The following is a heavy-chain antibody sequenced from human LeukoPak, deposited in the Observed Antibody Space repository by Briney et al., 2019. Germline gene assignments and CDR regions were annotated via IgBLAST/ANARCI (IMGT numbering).Heavy chain of an antibody. CDR2: ISAYNGNT. CDR1: GYTFTSYG. Sequence: ASVKVSCKASGYTFTSYGISWVRQAPGQGLEWMGWISAYNGNTNYAQKLQGRVTMTTDTSTSTAYMELRSLRSDDTAVYYCARGYLGYCSSTSCYTGFDPWSQGTLATVSS. J-gene: IGHJ5*02. CDR3: ARGYLGYCSSTSCYTGFDP. D-gene: IGHD2-2*02. V-gene: IGHV1-18*01.